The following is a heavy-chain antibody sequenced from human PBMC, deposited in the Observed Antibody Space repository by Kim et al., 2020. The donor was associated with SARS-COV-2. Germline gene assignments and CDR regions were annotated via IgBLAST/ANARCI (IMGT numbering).Heavy chain of an antibody. J-gene: IGHJ1*01. V-gene: IGHV3-74*01. Sequence: AKGQFTISRDNAKNTQYLQMKSLRPEDTAVYYCARAGDYDISGYYGFFHHWGQGARVTVSS. CDR3: ARAGDYDISGYYGFFHH. D-gene: IGHD3-22*01.